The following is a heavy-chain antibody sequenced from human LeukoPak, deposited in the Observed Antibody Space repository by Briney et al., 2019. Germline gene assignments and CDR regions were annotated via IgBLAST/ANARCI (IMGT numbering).Heavy chain of an antibody. J-gene: IGHJ5*02. CDR2: IKSKTGAGTT. CDR3: TTDSPLYSRNYYEVP. V-gene: IGHV3-15*01. CDR1: GFTFSNAW. Sequence: AGGSLRLSCAASGFTFSNAWMSWVRQAPRKGLEWVGRIKSKTGAGTTDYAAPVKGRFIISRDDSKNTLYLQMNSLKIEDTAVYYCTTDSPLYSRNYYEVPWGQGTLVTVSS. D-gene: IGHD1-26*01.